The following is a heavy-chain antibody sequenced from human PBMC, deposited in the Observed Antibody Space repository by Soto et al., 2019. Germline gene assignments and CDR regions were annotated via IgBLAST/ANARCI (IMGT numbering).Heavy chain of an antibody. CDR3: AREGITVVSHFDY. V-gene: IGHV4-30-4*01. CDR1: GGSISSGDYY. CDR2: IYYSGST. J-gene: IGHJ4*02. D-gene: IGHD2-15*01. Sequence: SETLSLTCTVSGGSISSGDYYWSWIRQPPGKGLEWIGYIYYSGSTYYNPSLKSRVTIXXXXSXNXLXLXXXSVTXADTALYYCAREGITVVSHFDYWGQGTLVTVSS.